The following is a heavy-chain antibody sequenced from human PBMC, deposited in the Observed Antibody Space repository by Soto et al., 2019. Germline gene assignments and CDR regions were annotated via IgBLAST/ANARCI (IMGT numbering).Heavy chain of an antibody. CDR3: ARGRGFVVVTATSFDY. V-gene: IGHV4-31*03. D-gene: IGHD2-21*02. CDR2: IYYSGST. J-gene: IGHJ4*02. CDR1: GGSISSGGYY. Sequence: PSETLSLTCTVSGGSISSGGYYWSWIRQHPGKGLEWIGYIYYSGSTYYNPSLKSRVTISVDTSNNRFSLKLSSVTAADTAVFFCARGRGFVVVTATSFDYWGQGTLVTVSS.